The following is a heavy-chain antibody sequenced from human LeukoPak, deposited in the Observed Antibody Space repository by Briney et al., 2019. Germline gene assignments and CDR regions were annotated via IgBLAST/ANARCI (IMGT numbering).Heavy chain of an antibody. J-gene: IGHJ5*02. Sequence: SETLSLTCTVSGGSISSYYWSWIRQPPGKGLEWIGYIYYSGSTNYNPSPKSRVTISVDTSKNQFSLKLSSVTAADTAVYYCARHPGSGSGSTPQYNWFDPWGQGTLVTVSS. D-gene: IGHD3-10*01. V-gene: IGHV4-59*08. CDR1: GGSISSYY. CDR3: ARHPGSGSGSTPQYNWFDP. CDR2: IYYSGST.